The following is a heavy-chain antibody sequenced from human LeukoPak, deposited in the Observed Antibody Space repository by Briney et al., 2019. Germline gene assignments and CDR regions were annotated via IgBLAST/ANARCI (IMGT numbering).Heavy chain of an antibody. CDR1: GFTFSGYW. CDR2: IKQDGSVK. Sequence: GGSLRPSCAASGFTFSGYWMTWVRQTPEKGLEWVANIKQDGSVKYYVDSVKGRFTSSRDNAKNSLYLQMNSLRAEDTAVYYCARGIYDSVGLYFDLWGQGTLVTVSS. CDR3: ARGIYDSVGLYFDL. D-gene: IGHD3-16*01. V-gene: IGHV3-7*05. J-gene: IGHJ4*02.